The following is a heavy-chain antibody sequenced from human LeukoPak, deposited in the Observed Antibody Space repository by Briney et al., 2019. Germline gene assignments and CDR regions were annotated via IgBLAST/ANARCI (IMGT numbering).Heavy chain of an antibody. V-gene: IGHV1-69*05. D-gene: IGHD5-18*01. CDR2: IIPIFGTA. J-gene: IGHJ4*02. CDR3: AKGSYIEQLWYQGYFDY. CDR1: GGTFSSYA. Sequence: GSSVKVSCKASGGTFSSYAISWVRQAPGQGLEWMGGIIPIFGTANYAQKFQGRVTITTDESTSTAYMELSSLRSEDTAVYYCAKGSYIEQLWYQGYFDYWGQGTLVTVSS.